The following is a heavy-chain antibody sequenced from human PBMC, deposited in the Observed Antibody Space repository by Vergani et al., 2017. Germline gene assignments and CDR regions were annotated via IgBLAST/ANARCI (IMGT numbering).Heavy chain of an antibody. V-gene: IGHV3-53*01. CDR1: GFTFSSNY. CDR2: IYSGGST. Sequence: EVQLVESGGGLVQPGGSLRLSCAASGFTFSSNYMSWVRQAPGKGLEWVSVIYSGGSTYYGDSVKGRFTISRDNSKNTLYLQMNSLRAEDTAVYYCAREVLPATAIPGHDAFYIWDEGTMVTVSS. D-gene: IGHD2-2*01. J-gene: IGHJ3*02. CDR3: AREVLPATAIPGHDAFYI.